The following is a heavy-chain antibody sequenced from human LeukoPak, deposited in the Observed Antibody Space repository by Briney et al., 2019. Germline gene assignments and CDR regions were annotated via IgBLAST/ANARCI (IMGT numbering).Heavy chain of an antibody. V-gene: IGHV4-31*03. CDR2: IYYSGST. CDR3: ARSVQQLVNPFLNAFDI. D-gene: IGHD6-13*01. J-gene: IGHJ3*02. CDR1: GGSISSGGYY. Sequence: PSETLSLTCTISGGSISSGGYYWSWIRQHPGKGLEWIGYIYYSGSTYYNPSLKSRVTISVDTSKNQFSLKLSSVTAADTAVYYCARSVQQLVNPFLNAFDIWGQGTMVTVSS.